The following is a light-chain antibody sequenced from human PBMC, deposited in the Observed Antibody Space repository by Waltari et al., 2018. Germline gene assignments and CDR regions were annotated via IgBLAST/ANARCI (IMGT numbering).Light chain of an antibody. J-gene: IGKJ2*01. CDR2: KAS. CDR3: QQYNSYSPT. V-gene: IGKV1-5*03. CDR1: QTISYS. Sequence: DIQMTQYPSTLSASVGDTVTITCRASQTISYSLTWYQHKPGKAPKLLIYKASSLETGVPSRFSGSGYGTEFTLTISSLQPDDFATYYCQQYNSYSPTFGQGTKLEIK.